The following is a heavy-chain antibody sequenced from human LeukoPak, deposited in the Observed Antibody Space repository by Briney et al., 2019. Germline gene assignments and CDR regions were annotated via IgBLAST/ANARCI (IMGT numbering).Heavy chain of an antibody. CDR3: VRDTKDY. CDR2: ISSSGGST. V-gene: IGHV3-21*01. Sequence: GGSLRLSCAASGFTFSSYSMNWVRQAPGKGLEWVSSISSSGGSTYYADSVKGRFTISRDNPKNTLYLQLNSLRADDTALYYCVRDTKDYWGQGTLVTVSS. D-gene: IGHD2-8*01. CDR1: GFTFSSYS. J-gene: IGHJ4*02.